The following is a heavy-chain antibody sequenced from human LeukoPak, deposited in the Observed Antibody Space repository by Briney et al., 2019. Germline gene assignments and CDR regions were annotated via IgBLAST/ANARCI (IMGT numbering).Heavy chain of an antibody. CDR2: IYSGGTT. CDR1: EFSVSSNY. J-gene: IGHJ4*02. Sequence: GGSLRLSCAASEFSVSSNYMTWVRQAPGKGLECVSIIYSGGTTYYADSVRGRFTISRDNSKNTLYLQMDRLRVEDTAVYYCARSLGTTVTRAFGYWGQGTLVTVSS. CDR3: ARSLGTTVTRAFGY. V-gene: IGHV3-66*01. D-gene: IGHD4-17*01.